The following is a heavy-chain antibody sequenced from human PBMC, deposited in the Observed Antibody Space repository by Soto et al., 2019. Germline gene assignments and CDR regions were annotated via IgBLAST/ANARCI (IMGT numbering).Heavy chain of an antibody. CDR1: DDSINSDKYY. CDR3: ARGSQLERDAFDI. Sequence: SETLSLTCXVSDDSINSDKYYWGWIRQPPGKGLEWIGYIYYTGSSYYNPSLKSRITMSLDTSRNQFSLEPSSVTVADTAVYYCARGSQLERDAFDIWGQGTMVTVSS. J-gene: IGHJ3*02. D-gene: IGHD1-1*01. CDR2: IYYTGSS. V-gene: IGHV4-31*03.